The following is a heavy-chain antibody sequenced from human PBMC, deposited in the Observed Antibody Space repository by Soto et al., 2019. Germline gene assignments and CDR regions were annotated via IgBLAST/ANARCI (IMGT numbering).Heavy chain of an antibody. V-gene: IGHV1-69*01. Sequence: QVQLVQSGAEVKKPGSSVKVSCKASGGTFSRNTFSWVRQAPGQGLEWMGAIIPIFATANYAQKFQGRLSITADESTSTIYMDLSSLRFEDTAIYYCARQFDSDSSGYFYAYWGQGTLVTVSS. CDR3: ARQFDSDSSGYFYAY. CDR1: GGTFSRNT. CDR2: IIPIFATA. J-gene: IGHJ4*02. D-gene: IGHD3-22*01.